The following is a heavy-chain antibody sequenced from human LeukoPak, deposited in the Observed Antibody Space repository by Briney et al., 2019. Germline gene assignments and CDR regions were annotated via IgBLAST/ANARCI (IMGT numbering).Heavy chain of an antibody. Sequence: PSETLSLTCDISGHSTTRGYYWAWFRQSPGKGPEWIATFFQSQKSFYNASLESRVIMSLDTSKSQSSLNLTSVTAADTAVYYCARVLPVPYLLDSWGQGTHVTVSS. CDR3: ARVLPVPYLLDS. D-gene: IGHD3-10*02. V-gene: IGHV4-38-2*01. CDR2: FFQSQKS. J-gene: IGHJ4*02. CDR1: GHSTTRGYY.